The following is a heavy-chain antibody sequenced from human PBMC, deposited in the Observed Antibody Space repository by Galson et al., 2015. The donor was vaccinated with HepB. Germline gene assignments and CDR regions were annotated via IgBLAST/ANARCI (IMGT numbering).Heavy chain of an antibody. CDR3: ATSLLGYLNARGFDP. Sequence: SVKVSCKVSGYTLTELSRHWVRQAPGKGLEWMGGFDPEDGETIYAQKFQGRVTMTEDTSTDTAYMELSSLRSEDTAVYYCATSLLGYLNARGFDPWGQGTLVTVSS. J-gene: IGHJ5*02. V-gene: IGHV1-24*01. CDR1: GYTLTELS. D-gene: IGHD6-13*01. CDR2: FDPEDGET.